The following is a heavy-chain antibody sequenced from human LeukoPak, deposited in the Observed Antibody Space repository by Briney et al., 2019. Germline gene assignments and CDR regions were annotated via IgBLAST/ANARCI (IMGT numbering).Heavy chain of an antibody. D-gene: IGHD2-2*01. Sequence: PGGSLRLSCAASGFTFSSYAMSWVRQAPGKGLEWVSAISGSGGSTYYADSVKGRFTISRDNSKNTLYLQMNSLRAEDTAVYYCAKDADIVVVPADYFDYWGQGTLVTVSS. CDR2: ISGSGGST. V-gene: IGHV3-23*01. CDR3: AKDADIVVVPADYFDY. CDR1: GFTFSSYA. J-gene: IGHJ4*02.